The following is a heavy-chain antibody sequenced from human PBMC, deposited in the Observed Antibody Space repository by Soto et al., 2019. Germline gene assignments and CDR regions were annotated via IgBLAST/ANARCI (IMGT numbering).Heavy chain of an antibody. CDR3: ARHLHCISTSCYYYYYYGMDV. Sequence: SETLSLTCTVSGGSISSSSYYWGWIRQPPGKGLEWIGSIYYSGSTYYNPSLKSRVTISVDTSKNQFSLKLSSVTAADTAVYYCARHLHCISTSCYYYYYYGMDVWGQGTTVTVSS. J-gene: IGHJ6*02. CDR2: IYYSGST. D-gene: IGHD2-2*01. V-gene: IGHV4-39*01. CDR1: GGSISSSSYY.